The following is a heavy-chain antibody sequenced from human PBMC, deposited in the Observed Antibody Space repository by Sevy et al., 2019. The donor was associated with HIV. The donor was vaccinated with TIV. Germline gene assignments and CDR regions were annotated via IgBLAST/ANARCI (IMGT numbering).Heavy chain of an antibody. D-gene: IGHD2-2*01. Sequence: GGSLRLSCAASGFSFSSYWMSWVRQPPGKGLEWVAKIKKDGSEKYYVDSVKGRFTISKDNAKNSLFLQMNSLRAEDTAVYYCARDCSSTSCLWGLDVWGQGTTVTVSS. V-gene: IGHV3-7*03. CDR2: IKKDGSEK. CDR3: ARDCSSTSCLWGLDV. CDR1: GFSFSSYW. J-gene: IGHJ6*02.